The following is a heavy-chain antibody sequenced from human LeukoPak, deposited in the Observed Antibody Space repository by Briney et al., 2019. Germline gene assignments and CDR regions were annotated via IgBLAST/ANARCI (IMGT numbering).Heavy chain of an antibody. D-gene: IGHD4-17*01. J-gene: IGHJ3*02. CDR2: IYHSGST. CDR3: ARAVLYGDYPDAFDI. CDR1: GGSISSYY. Sequence: PSETLSLTCTVSGGSISSYYWGWIRQPPGKGLEWIGSIYHSGSTYYNPSLKSRVTISVDTSKNQFSLKLSSVTAVDTAVYYCARAVLYGDYPDAFDIWGQGTMVTVSS. V-gene: IGHV4-38-2*02.